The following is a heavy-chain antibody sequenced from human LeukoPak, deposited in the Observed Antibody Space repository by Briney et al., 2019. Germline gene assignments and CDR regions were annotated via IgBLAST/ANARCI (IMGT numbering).Heavy chain of an antibody. CDR3: ARALSSYRTPLSFDY. CDR1: GGSISSGDYY. J-gene: IGHJ4*02. V-gene: IGHV4-30-4*01. CDR2: IYYSGST. D-gene: IGHD2/OR15-2a*01. Sequence: PSETLSLTCTVSGGSISSGDYYWSWIRQPPGKGLEWIGYIYYSGSTYYNPSLKSRVTISVDTSKNQFSLKLSSVTAADTAVYYCARALSSYRTPLSFDYWGQGTLVTVSS.